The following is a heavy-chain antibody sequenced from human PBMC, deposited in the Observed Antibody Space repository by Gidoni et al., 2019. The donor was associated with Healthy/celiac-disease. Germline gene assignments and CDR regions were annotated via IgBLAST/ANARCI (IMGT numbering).Heavy chain of an antibody. CDR1: GGSLSSSY. V-gene: IGHV4-59*01. CDR2: IYYSGST. J-gene: IGHJ3*02. Sequence: QVQLQESGPGLVKPSETLSLTCTVSGGSLSSSYWSWIRQPPGKGVEWIGYIYYSGSTNYNPSHKRRGTITVDTDKNQFPLKRSCVTGADTAVYYGAGGGGGDYGDPRDAFDIWGQGTMVTVSS. D-gene: IGHD4-17*01. CDR3: AGGGGGDYGDPRDAFDI.